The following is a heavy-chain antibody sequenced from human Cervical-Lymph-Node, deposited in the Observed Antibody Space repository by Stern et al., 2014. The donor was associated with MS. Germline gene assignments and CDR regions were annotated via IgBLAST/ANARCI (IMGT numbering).Heavy chain of an antibody. D-gene: IGHD4-17*01. CDR2: INAGKGNA. Sequence: QVQLVQSGAEVQKPGASVKVSCTASGYTFTSYVLHWVRQAPGQSLEWMGWINAGKGNAMSAHKFQARVTFSRDASASTAYMEMSSLRSEDTAVFYCARDYGDFDWTPVSRSDYWGQGTQVTVSS. CDR1: GYTFTSYV. J-gene: IGHJ4*02. CDR3: ARDYGDFDWTPVSRSDY. V-gene: IGHV1-3*01.